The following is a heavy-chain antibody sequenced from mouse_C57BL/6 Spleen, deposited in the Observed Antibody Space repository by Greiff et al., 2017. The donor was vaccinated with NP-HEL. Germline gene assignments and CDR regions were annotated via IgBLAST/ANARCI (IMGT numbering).Heavy chain of an antibody. Sequence: VKLQESGPELVKPGASVKISCKASGYAFSSSWMNWVKQRHGKGLEWIGRIYPGDGDTNYNGKFKGKATLTADKSSSTAYLQRSSLPSEDSAVYFCARGGNDPYAMYYWSQITSVTVSS. V-gene: IGHV1-82*01. CDR2: IYPGDGDT. CDR1: GYAFSSSW. CDR3: ARGGNDPYAMYY. J-gene: IGHJ4*01. D-gene: IGHD2-2*01.